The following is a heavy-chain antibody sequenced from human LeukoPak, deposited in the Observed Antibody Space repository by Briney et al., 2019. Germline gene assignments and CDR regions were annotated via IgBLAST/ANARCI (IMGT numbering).Heavy chain of an antibody. V-gene: IGHV4-31*03. J-gene: IGHJ6*03. CDR2: IYYSGST. CDR3: AKNGGHPTENYYMDV. Sequence: TLSLTCTVSGGSISSSTYYWSWIRQHPGKGLEWIGCIYYSGSTYYNPSLKSRVTISVDTSQNQFSLKLSSVTAADTAVYYCAKNGGHPTENYYMDVWGKGTTVTVSS. D-gene: IGHD4-17*01. CDR1: GGSISSSTYY.